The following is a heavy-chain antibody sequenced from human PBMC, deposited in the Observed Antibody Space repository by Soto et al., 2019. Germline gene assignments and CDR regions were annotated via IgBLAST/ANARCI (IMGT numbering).Heavy chain of an antibody. J-gene: IGHJ5*02. CDR1: GYTLTNYG. Sequence: ASVKVSCKASGYTLTNYGITWVRQAPGQGLEWMGWISAYNGNTNYAQNFQGRVTMTTDTSTSTAYMELRSLRSDDTAVYYCARALTGIEASNLFDPWGQGTLVTVSS. V-gene: IGHV1-18*01. CDR3: ARALTGIEASNLFDP. D-gene: IGHD1-1*01. CDR2: ISAYNGNT.